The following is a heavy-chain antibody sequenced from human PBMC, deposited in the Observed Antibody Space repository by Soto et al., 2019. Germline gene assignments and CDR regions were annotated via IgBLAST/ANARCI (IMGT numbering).Heavy chain of an antibody. V-gene: IGHV3-30*03. J-gene: IGHJ6*02. Sequence: QVQLVESGGGVVQPGRSLRLSCAASGFTFSSYGMHWVRQAPGKGLEWVAVISYDGSNKYYADSVKGRFTISRDNYKNTLYLQMNSLRAEDTAVYYCAQSFDFDWLLLHGMDVWGQGTTVTVSS. CDR2: ISYDGSNK. D-gene: IGHD3-9*01. CDR1: GFTFSSYG. CDR3: AQSFDFDWLLLHGMDV.